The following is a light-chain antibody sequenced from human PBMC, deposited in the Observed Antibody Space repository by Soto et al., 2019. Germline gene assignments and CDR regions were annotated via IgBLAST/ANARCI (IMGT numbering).Light chain of an antibody. CDR3: QQYHNWPPWT. J-gene: IGKJ1*01. Sequence: EIVMTQSPATLSVSPGERATLSCRASQSVSSNLAWYQQKPGQAPRLLIYGASTRATGIPARFSGSGSGTEFTLTISSLQSEDFAVYCCQQYHNWPPWTFGQGTKVEIK. V-gene: IGKV3-15*01. CDR1: QSVSSN. CDR2: GAS.